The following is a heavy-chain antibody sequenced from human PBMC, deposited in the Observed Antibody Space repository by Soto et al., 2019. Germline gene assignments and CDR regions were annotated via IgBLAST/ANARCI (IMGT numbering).Heavy chain of an antibody. CDR3: ARGYCSSTSCQYYFDY. J-gene: IGHJ4*02. V-gene: IGHV1-3*01. D-gene: IGHD2-2*01. Sequence: WASVKVSCKASGYTFTGYAIHWVRQAPGQRLEWMGWINGGNGDTKYSQNFQGRVTITRETSASTAYMELTSLGSEDTAVYHCARGYCSSTSCQYYFDYWGQGTPVTVSS. CDR1: GYTFTGYA. CDR2: INGGNGDT.